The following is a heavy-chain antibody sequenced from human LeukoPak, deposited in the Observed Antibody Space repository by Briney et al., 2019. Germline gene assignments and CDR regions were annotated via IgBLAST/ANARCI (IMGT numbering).Heavy chain of an antibody. V-gene: IGHV4-59*01. CDR2: IYYSGST. J-gene: IGHJ5*02. Sequence: PSETLSLTCTVSGGSISSYYWSWIRQPPGKGLEWIGYIYYSGSTNYNPSLKSRVTISVDTSKNQFSLKLSSVTAADTAVYYCARDRIAARPGWFDPWAREPWSPSPQ. CDR1: GGSISSYY. CDR3: ARDRIAARPGWFDP. D-gene: IGHD6-6*01.